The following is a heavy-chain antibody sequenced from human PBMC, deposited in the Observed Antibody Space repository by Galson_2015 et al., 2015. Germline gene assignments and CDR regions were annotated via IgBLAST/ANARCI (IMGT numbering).Heavy chain of an antibody. Sequence: SLRLSCAASGFTFRNFGIHWVRQAPGKGLEWVSLITASGGSPYYADSVKRRFTISRDNSKNTLYLQMNSLRAEDTAMYYCAKGVGSDFYYANDYWGQGTLVTVSS. J-gene: IGHJ4*02. D-gene: IGHD3-22*01. CDR1: GFTFRNFG. CDR3: AKGVGSDFYYANDY. V-gene: IGHV3-23*01. CDR2: ITASGGSP.